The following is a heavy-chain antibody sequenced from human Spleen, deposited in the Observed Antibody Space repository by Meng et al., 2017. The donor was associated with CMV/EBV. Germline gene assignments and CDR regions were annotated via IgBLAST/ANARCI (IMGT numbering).Heavy chain of an antibody. CDR2: INWNGGST. Sequence: GESLKISCVASEFTFSSYAMSWVRQAPGKGLEWVSGINWNGGSTGYADSVKGRFTISRDNAKNSLYLQMNSLRAEDTALYHCARALRDGYNYYFDYWGQGTLVTVSS. CDR3: ARALRDGYNYYFDY. D-gene: IGHD5-24*01. CDR1: EFTFSSYA. V-gene: IGHV3-20*01. J-gene: IGHJ4*02.